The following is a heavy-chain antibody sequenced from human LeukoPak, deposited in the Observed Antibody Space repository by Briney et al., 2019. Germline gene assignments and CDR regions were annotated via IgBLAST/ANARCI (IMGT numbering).Heavy chain of an antibody. J-gene: IGHJ5*02. V-gene: IGHV3-20*04. D-gene: IGHD4-17*01. CDR2: INWNGGST. CDR1: GFTFDDYG. Sequence: GGSLRLPCAASGFTFDDYGMSWVRQAPGKGLEWVSGINWNGGSTGYADSVKGRFTISRDNAKNSLYLQMNSLRAEDTALYYCARGKMTTVTTGWFDPWGQGTLVTVSS. CDR3: ARGKMTTVTTGWFDP.